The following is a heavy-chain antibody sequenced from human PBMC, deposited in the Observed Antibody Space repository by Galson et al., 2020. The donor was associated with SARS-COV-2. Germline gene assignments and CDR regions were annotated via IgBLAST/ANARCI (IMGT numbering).Heavy chain of an antibody. CDR1: GFTFSSSA. CDR2: ITYDGSNK. Sequence: GESLKISCAASGFTFSSSAMHWVRQAQGKGLEWVAVITYDGSNKYYADSVKGRFTISRDNSKNTLYLQMNSLRAEDTAVYYCARAYSGSYAAYFDYWGQGTLVTVCS. V-gene: IGHV3-30*04. J-gene: IGHJ4*02. CDR3: ARAYSGSYAAYFDY. D-gene: IGHD1-26*01.